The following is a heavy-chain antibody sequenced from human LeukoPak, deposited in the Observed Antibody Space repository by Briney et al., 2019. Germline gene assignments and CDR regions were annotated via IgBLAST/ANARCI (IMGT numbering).Heavy chain of an antibody. D-gene: IGHD3-22*01. V-gene: IGHV4-34*01. CDR1: GGSFSGYY. CDR3: ARLFITSPGFDY. J-gene: IGHJ4*02. CDR2: INHSGST. Sequence: SETLSLTCAVYGGSFSGYYWSWIRQPPGKGLEWNGEINHSGSTNYNPSLKSRVTISVDTSKNQFSLKLSSVTAADTAVYYCARLFITSPGFDYWGQGTLVTVSS.